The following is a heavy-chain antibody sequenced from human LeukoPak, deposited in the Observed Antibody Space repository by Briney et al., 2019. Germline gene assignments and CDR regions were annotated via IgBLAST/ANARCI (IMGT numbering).Heavy chain of an antibody. CDR3: ARFAGYSSSWPLHY. V-gene: IGHV3-33*01. D-gene: IGHD6-13*01. J-gene: IGHJ4*02. CDR2: IWYDGSNK. Sequence: PGGSLRLSCAASGFTFSTYGMHWVRQAPGKGLEWVAVIWYDGSNKYYADSVKGRFTISRDNSKNTLYLQMNSLRAEDTAVYYCARFAGYSSSWPLHYWDREPVVTVSS. CDR1: GFTFSTYG.